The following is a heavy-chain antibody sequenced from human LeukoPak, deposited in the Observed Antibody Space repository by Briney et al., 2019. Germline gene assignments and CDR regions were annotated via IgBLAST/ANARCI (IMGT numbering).Heavy chain of an antibody. Sequence: GGSLRLSCAASGFTFSSYAMSWVRQAPGKGLGWVSAISGSGGSTYYADSVKGRFTISRDNSKNTLYLQMNSLRAEDTAVYYCAKDLLLWFGEFHFDYWGQGTLVTVSS. D-gene: IGHD3-10*01. J-gene: IGHJ4*02. CDR1: GFTFSSYA. V-gene: IGHV3-23*01. CDR3: AKDLLLWFGEFHFDY. CDR2: ISGSGGST.